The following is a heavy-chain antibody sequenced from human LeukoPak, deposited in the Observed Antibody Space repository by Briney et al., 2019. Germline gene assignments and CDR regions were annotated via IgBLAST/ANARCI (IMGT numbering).Heavy chain of an antibody. V-gene: IGHV3-23*01. CDR3: VKEKSAYCGGDCFGEYFQD. CDR1: GITFDSYA. J-gene: IGHJ1*01. Sequence: GGSLRLSCAAAGITFDSYAMSWVRQAPGKGLEWISVISGSGGRTSYADSVKGRFIISRNNSKNTLHLQMHSLRAEDTAVYYCVKEKSAYCGGDCFGEYFQDWGQGTLVTVSS. D-gene: IGHD2-21*02. CDR2: ISGSGGRT.